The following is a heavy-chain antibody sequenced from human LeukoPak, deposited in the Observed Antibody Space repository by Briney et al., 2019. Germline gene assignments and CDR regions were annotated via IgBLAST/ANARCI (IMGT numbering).Heavy chain of an antibody. CDR2: IKSKTDGGTT. Sequence: PGGSLRLSCAASGFTFSNAWMSWVRQAPGKGLEWVGRIKSKTDGGTTDYAAPVKGRFTISRDDSKNTLYLQMNSLRAEDTAVYYCAKDHEYSSSSADSYWGQGTLVTVSS. D-gene: IGHD6-6*01. V-gene: IGHV3-15*01. CDR1: GFTFSNAW. CDR3: AKDHEYSSSSADSY. J-gene: IGHJ4*02.